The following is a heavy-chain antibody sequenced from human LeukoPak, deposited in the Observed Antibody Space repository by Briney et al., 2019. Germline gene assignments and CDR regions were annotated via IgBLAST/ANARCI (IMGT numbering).Heavy chain of an antibody. CDR1: GFTFSSYW. J-gene: IGHJ4*02. D-gene: IGHD4-17*01. CDR2: INSDGSIT. Sequence: SGGSLRLSCAASGFTFSSYWMHWVRQAPGKGLMWVSRINSDGSITNYADSVKGRFTISRDNAKNTLYLQMNSLRAEDTAVYYCAKDDGDYDPFWDYWGQGTLVTVSS. CDR3: AKDDGDYDPFWDY. V-gene: IGHV3-74*01.